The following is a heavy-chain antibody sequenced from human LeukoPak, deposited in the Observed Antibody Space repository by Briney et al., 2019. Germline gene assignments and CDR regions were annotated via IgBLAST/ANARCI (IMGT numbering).Heavy chain of an antibody. CDR2: ISAYSGNT. CDR3: ARDLTGIAVAGGLNY. CDR1: GYTFTSYG. J-gene: IGHJ4*02. Sequence: ASVKVSCKASGYTFTSYGISWVRQAPGQGLEWMGWISAYSGNTNYAQKLQGRVTMTTDTSTSTAYMELRSLRSDDTAVYYCARDLTGIAVAGGLNYWGQGTLVTVSS. D-gene: IGHD6-19*01. V-gene: IGHV1-18*01.